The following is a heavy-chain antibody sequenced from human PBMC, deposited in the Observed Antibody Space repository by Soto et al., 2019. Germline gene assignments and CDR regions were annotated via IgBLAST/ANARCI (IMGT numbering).Heavy chain of an antibody. J-gene: IGHJ6*02. CDR2: ISAYNGNT. Sequence: ASVKVSCKASGYTFTSYGISWVRQAPGQGLEWMGWISAYNGNTNYAQKLQGRVTMTTDTSTSTAYMELRSLRSDDTAVYYCARDLVGATIYYYYYGMDVWGQGTTVTVSS. CDR1: GYTFTSYG. V-gene: IGHV1-18*01. CDR3: ARDLVGATIYYYYYGMDV. D-gene: IGHD1-26*01.